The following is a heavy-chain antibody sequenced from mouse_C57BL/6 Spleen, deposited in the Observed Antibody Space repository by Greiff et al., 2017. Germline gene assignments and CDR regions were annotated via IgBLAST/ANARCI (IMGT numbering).Heavy chain of an antibody. CDR3: ARRGEYYGSSYDYAMDY. CDR1: GFTFSDYG. D-gene: IGHD1-1*01. CDR2: ISSGSSTI. V-gene: IGHV5-17*01. Sequence: EVQVVASGGGLVKPGGSLKLSCAASGFTFSDYGMHWVRQAPEKGLEWVAYISSGSSTISYADTVKGRFTISRDNAKNTLFLQMTSLRSEDTAMYYGARRGEYYGSSYDYAMDYWGQGTSVTVSS. J-gene: IGHJ4*01.